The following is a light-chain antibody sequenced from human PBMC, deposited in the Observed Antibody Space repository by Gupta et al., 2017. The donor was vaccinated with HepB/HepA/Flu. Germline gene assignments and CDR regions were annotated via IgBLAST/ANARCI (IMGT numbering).Light chain of an antibody. J-gene: IGLJ2*01. V-gene: IGLV2-14*03. Sequence: QSALTQPASVSGSPGQSITISCTGTSSDVGGYNYVSWYQQHPGKAPKLMIYDVSNRPSGVSNRFSGSKSGNTASLTISELQAEDEADYYCSSYTSSSTPVFGGGTKLTVL. CDR3: SSYTSSSTPV. CDR1: SSDVGGYNY. CDR2: DVS.